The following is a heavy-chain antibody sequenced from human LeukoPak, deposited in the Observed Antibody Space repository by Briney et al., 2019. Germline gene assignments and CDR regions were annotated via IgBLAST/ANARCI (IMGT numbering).Heavy chain of an antibody. J-gene: IGHJ6*04. CDR3: AELGITMIGGV. D-gene: IGHD3-10*02. CDR2: IIHDGSIK. CDR1: GFIFSNSW. Sequence: GGSLRLSCAASGFIFSNSWMNWVRQAPGKGLEWVANIIHDGSIKYSVDSVKGRFTISRDNAKNSLYLQMNSLRAEDTAVYYCAELGITMIGGVWGKGTTVTISS. V-gene: IGHV3-7*01.